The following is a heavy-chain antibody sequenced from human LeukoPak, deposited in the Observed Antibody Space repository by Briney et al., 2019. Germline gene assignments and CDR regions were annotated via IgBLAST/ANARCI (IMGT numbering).Heavy chain of an antibody. CDR1: GASISRYY. D-gene: IGHD5-18*01. V-gene: IGHV4-59*12. CDR2: IYYSGST. J-gene: IGHJ4*02. Sequence: PSETLSPTCTVSGASISRYYWSWIRQPPGKGLEWIGYIYYSGSTNYNPSLKSRVTVSVDTSKNQFSLKLTSVTAADTAVYYCARTRGYSHGWDYFDYWGQGTLVTVSS. CDR3: ARTRGYSHGWDYFDY.